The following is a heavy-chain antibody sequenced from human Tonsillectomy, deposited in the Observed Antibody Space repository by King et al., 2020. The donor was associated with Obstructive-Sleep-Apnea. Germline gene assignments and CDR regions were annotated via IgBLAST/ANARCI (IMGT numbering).Heavy chain of an antibody. CDR3: ARVPLHYSSSVK. V-gene: IGHV4-39*07. CDR1: GGSISSSGYF. CDR2: IYYSGST. Sequence: QLQESGPGLVMPSETLSLTCTVSGGSISSSGYFWGWIRQPPGKGLEWIGSIYYSGSTYYNPSLKSRVTISLDTSKNQFSLKLSSVTAADTAVYYCARVPLHYSSSVKWGQGTLVTVAS. J-gene: IGHJ4*02. D-gene: IGHD6-13*01.